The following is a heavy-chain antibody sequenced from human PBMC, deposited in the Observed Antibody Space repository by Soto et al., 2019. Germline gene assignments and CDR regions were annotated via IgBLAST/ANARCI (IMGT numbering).Heavy chain of an antibody. CDR1: RYTFTSYY. V-gene: IGHV1-46*01. CDR3: ARPGAGYCIRTSCSKDYSYGMDV. Sequence: ASVKVSCKASRYTFTSYYMHWVRQAPGQGLEWMGIINPSGGSTSYAQKFQGRVTMTRDTSTSTVYMELSSLRSEDTAVYYCARPGAGYCIRTSCSKDYSYGMDVWGQGTTVTVSS. D-gene: IGHD2-2*01. J-gene: IGHJ6*02. CDR2: INPSGGST.